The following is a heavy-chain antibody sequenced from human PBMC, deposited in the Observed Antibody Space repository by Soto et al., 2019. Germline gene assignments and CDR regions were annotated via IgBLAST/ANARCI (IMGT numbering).Heavy chain of an antibody. Sequence: EVQLVESGGGLVKPGGSLRLSCAASGFTFSSYSMSWVRQAPGKGLEWVSSISSSSSYIYYADSVKGRFTISRDNAKNSLYLQMNSLRAEDTAVYYCASTNSRSYYMDVWGKGTTVTVSS. CDR3: ASTNSRSYYMDV. CDR1: GFTFSSYS. CDR2: ISSSSSYI. J-gene: IGHJ6*03. D-gene: IGHD6-13*01. V-gene: IGHV3-21*01.